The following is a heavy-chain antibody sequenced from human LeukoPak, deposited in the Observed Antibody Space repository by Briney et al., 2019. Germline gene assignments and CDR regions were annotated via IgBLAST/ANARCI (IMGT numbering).Heavy chain of an antibody. Sequence: GASVKVSCKASGGTFSSYAISWVRQAPGQGLEWMGRIIPILGIANYAQKFQGRVTITADKSTSTAYVELSSLRSEDTAVYYCARVSTVTLAPFDYWGQGTLVTVSS. V-gene: IGHV1-69*04. D-gene: IGHD4-17*01. CDR2: IIPILGIA. J-gene: IGHJ4*02. CDR1: GGTFSSYA. CDR3: ARVSTVTLAPFDY.